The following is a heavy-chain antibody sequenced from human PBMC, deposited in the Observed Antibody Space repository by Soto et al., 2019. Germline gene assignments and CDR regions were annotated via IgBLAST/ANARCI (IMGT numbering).Heavy chain of an antibody. CDR2: ISGYNGNT. Sequence: QVPLVQSGAEVKNPGASVRVSCKVSGYTFTNFGVSCVRQAPGQGLEWMGWISGYNGNTDYAQKFEGRGTMTPDTSTSAAYMELRSLTSADTAICSWARVGSYHATVAYWGHGTLVSVSS. J-gene: IGHJ4*01. D-gene: IGHD1-26*01. V-gene: IGHV1-18*04. CDR1: GYTFTNFG. CDR3: ARVGSYHATVAY.